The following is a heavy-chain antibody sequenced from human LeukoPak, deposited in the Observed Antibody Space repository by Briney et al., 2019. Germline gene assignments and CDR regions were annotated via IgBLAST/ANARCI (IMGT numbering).Heavy chain of an antibody. Sequence: ETLSLTCAVYGGSFSGYYWSWIRQAPGKGLEWVSAISGSGGSTYYADSVKGRFTISRDNSKNTLYLQMNSLRAEDTAVYYCAKTKRDCSSTICRTHFDYWGQGTLVTVSS. CDR3: AKTKRDCSSTICRTHFDY. J-gene: IGHJ4*02. CDR1: GGSFSGYY. V-gene: IGHV3-23*01. D-gene: IGHD2-2*01. CDR2: ISGSGGST.